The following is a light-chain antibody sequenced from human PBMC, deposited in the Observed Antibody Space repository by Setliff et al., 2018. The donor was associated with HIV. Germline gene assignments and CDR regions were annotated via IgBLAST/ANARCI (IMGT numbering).Light chain of an antibody. CDR3: SSYTFSSTPYV. J-gene: IGLJ1*01. CDR1: SSDVGGSNY. Sequence: QSALAQPPSVSGSPGQSVTISCTGTSSDVGGSNYVSWYQQHPGKAPKLMIYEVSNRPSWVSNRFSGSKSGNTASLTISGLQAEDEADYYCSSYTFSSTPYVFGTGTKVTVL. CDR2: EVS. V-gene: IGLV2-14*01.